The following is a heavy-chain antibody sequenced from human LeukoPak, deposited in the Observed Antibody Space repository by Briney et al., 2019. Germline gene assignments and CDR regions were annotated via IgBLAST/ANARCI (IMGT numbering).Heavy chain of an antibody. D-gene: IGHD1-26*01. CDR3: ARDKIVGATHFDY. J-gene: IGHJ4*02. V-gene: IGHV3-7*01. CDR1: GFPLSDYW. CDR2: IKQDGGEI. Sequence: SGGSLRLSCAASGFPLSDYWMSWVRQAPGKGLEWVANIKQDGGEIYYVDSVKGRFTISRDNAKNSLYLQMNSLPAEDTAVYYCARDKIVGATHFDYWGQGTLVTVSS.